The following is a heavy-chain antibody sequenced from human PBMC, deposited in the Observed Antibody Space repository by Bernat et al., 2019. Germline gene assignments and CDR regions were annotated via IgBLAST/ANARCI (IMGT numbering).Heavy chain of an antibody. Sequence: EVELVESGGGLVQPGGSLRLSCAASGFSFSTYAMHWVRQAPGKGLEYVSSLLGNGAHPQYANSVKGRFTISTDNSKNTLYLQMGSLRPEDSAMYYCARDKDGGFAFDYWGQGTLVTVSS. D-gene: IGHD2-15*01. CDR1: GFSFSTYA. CDR2: LLGNGAHP. CDR3: ARDKDGGFAFDY. V-gene: IGHV3-64*01. J-gene: IGHJ4*02.